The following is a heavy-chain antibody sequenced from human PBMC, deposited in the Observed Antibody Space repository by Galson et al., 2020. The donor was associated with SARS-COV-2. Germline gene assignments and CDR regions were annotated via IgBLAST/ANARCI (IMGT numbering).Heavy chain of an antibody. CDR1: GYTFTGHY. D-gene: IGHD3-10*01. V-gene: IGHV1-2*02. J-gene: IGHJ6*02. CDR2: INPNSGGT. CDR3: ARAGQSPDYYYYYNLDV. Sequence: ASVKVYCKPSGYTFTGHYMHWVRQAPGQGLEWMGWINPNSGGTKYAQKFQGRVTMTRDTSISTAYMELSRLRSDDTAIYYCARAGQSPDYYYYYNLDVWGQGTTVTVSS.